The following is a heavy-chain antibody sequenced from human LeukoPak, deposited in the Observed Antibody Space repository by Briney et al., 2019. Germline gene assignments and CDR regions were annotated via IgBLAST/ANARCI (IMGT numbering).Heavy chain of an antibody. V-gene: IGHV3-23*01. CDR1: GFTFSSYA. CDR2: ISGSGGST. CDR3: AKDGERLLYRLEGAGPYFDY. J-gene: IGHJ4*02. D-gene: IGHD3-3*01. Sequence: GGSLRLSCAASGFTFSSYAMSWVRQAPGKGLEWVSTISGSGGSTYYADSVKGRFTISRDNSKNTLYLQMNSLRAEDTAVYYCAKDGERLLYRLEGAGPYFDYWGQGTLVTVSS.